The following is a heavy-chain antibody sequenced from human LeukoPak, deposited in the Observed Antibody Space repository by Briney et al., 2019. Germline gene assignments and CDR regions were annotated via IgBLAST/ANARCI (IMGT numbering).Heavy chain of an antibody. V-gene: IGHV3-74*01. D-gene: IGHD5-18*01. Sequence: PGGSLRLSCAASGFTFSSYWMHWVRQAPGKGLVWVSRINSDGSSTSYADPVKGRFTISRDNAKNTLYLQMNSLRAEDTAVYYCAREDTSDAFDIWGQGTMVTVSS. CDR2: INSDGSST. CDR3: AREDTSDAFDI. J-gene: IGHJ3*02. CDR1: GFTFSSYW.